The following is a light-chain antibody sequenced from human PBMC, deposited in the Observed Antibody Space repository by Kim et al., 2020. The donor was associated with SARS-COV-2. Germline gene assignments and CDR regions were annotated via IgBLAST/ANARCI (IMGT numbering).Light chain of an antibody. CDR1: SSNIGAGYD. CDR2: GNS. V-gene: IGLV1-40*01. J-gene: IGLJ2*01. CDR3: QSYDSSLSVV. Sequence: GQRVTIACTGGSSNIGAGYDVHWYQQLPGTAPKLLIYGNSNRPSGVPDRFSGSKSGTSASLATTGLQAEDEADYYCQSYDSSLSVVFGGGTQLTVL.